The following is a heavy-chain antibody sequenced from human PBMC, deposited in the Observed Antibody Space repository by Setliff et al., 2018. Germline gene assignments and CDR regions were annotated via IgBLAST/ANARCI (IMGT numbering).Heavy chain of an antibody. CDR2: IYYSGST. CDR1: GGSFSSYY. D-gene: IGHD6-13*01. Sequence: SETLSLTCTVYGGSFSSYYWGWIRQPPGKGLEWIGSIYYSGSTYYNPSLKSRVTISVDTSKNQFSLKLSSVTAADTAVYYCARRGMSSSWFDPWGQGTLVTVSS. CDR3: ARRGMSSSWFDP. J-gene: IGHJ5*02. V-gene: IGHV4-39*01.